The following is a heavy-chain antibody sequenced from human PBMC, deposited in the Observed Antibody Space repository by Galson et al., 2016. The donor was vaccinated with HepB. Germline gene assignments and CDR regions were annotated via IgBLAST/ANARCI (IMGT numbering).Heavy chain of an antibody. V-gene: IGHV3-7*04. J-gene: IGHJ4*02. D-gene: IGHD3-16*02. CDR1: GFTFGNYW. Sequence: SLRLSCAASGFTFGNYWMTWVCQAPGKGLEWVANIKKDGSEKYYVDSVKGRFTISRDNAKNSLYLQMKRLRVEDTAIFYCARGCGYSYSYCIDHWGQGTLVTVSS. CDR3: ARGCGYSYSYCIDH. CDR2: IKKDGSEK.